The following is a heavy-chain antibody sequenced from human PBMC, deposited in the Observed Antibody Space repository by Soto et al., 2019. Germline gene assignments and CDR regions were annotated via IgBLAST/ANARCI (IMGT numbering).Heavy chain of an antibody. Sequence: PSETLSLTCTVSGGSISSYYWSWIRQPPGKGLEWIGYIYYSGSTNYNPSLKSRVTISVDTSKNQFSLKLSSVTAADTGVYFCIRGNQGSYWSDMDVWGKGTTVTVSS. CDR3: IRGNQGSYWSDMDV. CDR2: IYYSGST. D-gene: IGHD2-15*01. J-gene: IGHJ6*03. CDR1: GGSISSYY. V-gene: IGHV4-59*01.